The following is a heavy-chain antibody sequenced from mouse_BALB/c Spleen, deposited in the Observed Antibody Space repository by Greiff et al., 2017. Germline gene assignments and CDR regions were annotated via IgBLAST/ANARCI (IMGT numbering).Heavy chain of an antibody. Sequence: VQGVESGPGLVAPSQSLSITCTVSGFSLTGYGVNWVRQPPGKGLEWLGMIWGDGSTDYNSALKSRLSISKDNSKSQVFLKMNSLQTDDTARYYCARGIYYGNYGYAMDDGGQGTSVTVSS. CDR1: GFSLTGYG. D-gene: IGHD2-1*01. V-gene: IGHV2-6-7*01. CDR2: IWGDGST. J-gene: IGHJ4*01. CDR3: ARGIYYGNYGYAMDD.